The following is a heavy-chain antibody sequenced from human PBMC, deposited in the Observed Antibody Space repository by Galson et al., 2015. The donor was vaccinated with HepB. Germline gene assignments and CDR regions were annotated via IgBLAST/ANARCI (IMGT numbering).Heavy chain of an antibody. D-gene: IGHD1-7*01. J-gene: IGHJ5*02. CDR3: ARDERLELRRFDP. CDR2: INPNSGGT. V-gene: IGHV1-2*06. Sequence: SVKVSCKASGYTFTGYYMHWVRQAPGQGLEWMGRINPNSGGTNYAQKFQGRVTMTRDTSISTAYMELSRLRSDDTAVYYCARDERLELRRFDPWGQGTLVIVSS. CDR1: GYTFTGYY.